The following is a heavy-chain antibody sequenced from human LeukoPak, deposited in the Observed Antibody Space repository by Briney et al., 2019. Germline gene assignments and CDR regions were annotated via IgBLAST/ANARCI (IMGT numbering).Heavy chain of an antibody. CDR1: GYTFTGYY. D-gene: IGHD4-17*01. V-gene: IGHV1-2*02. CDR3: ARVELDSYGDYDGDYYYYMDV. Sequence: GASVKVSCKASGYTFTGYYMHWVRQAPGQGLEWMGWINPNSGGTNYAQKFQGRVTMTRDTSISTAYMELSRLRSDDTAVYYCARVELDSYGDYDGDYYYYMDVWGKGTTVTVSS. J-gene: IGHJ6*03. CDR2: INPNSGGT.